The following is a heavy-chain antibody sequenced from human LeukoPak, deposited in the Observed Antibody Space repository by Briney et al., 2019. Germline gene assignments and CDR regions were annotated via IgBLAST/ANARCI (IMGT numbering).Heavy chain of an antibody. D-gene: IGHD3-22*01. Sequence: GGSLRLSCAVSGLTFSDYYMSWVRQAPGKGLEWVSVIYSGGSTYYADSVKGRFTISRDNSKNTLYLQMNSLRAEDTAVYYCARVFPTQYYYDSSGYLDYWGQGTLVTVSS. J-gene: IGHJ4*02. CDR3: ARVFPTQYYYDSSGYLDY. CDR2: IYSGGST. V-gene: IGHV3-53*01. CDR1: GLTFSDYY.